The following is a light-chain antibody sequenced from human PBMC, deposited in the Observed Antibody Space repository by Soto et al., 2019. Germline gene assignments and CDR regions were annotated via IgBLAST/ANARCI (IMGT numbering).Light chain of an antibody. CDR2: VAS. J-gene: IGKJ4*01. Sequence: DIQMTQSPSSLSTSVGDRVTFTCQASQDISNSLNWFQQKPGKAPKLLIYVASNLETGVPSRFSGSGSGTLFTFTISSLQPEDFATYYCLQYEELPLTFGGGTKVEIK. CDR3: LQYEELPLT. V-gene: IGKV1-33*01. CDR1: QDISNS.